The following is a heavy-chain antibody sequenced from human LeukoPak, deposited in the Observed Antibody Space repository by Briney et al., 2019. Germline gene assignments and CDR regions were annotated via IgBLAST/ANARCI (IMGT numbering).Heavy chain of an antibody. Sequence: SETLSLTCAVYGGSFSGYYWSWIRQPPGKGLEWIGEINHSGSTNYNPSLKSRVTISVDTSKSQFSLKLSSVTAADTAVYYCARGILDYDYVWGSYRLDYWGQGTLVTVSS. V-gene: IGHV4-34*01. CDR1: GGSFSGYY. CDR3: ARGILDYDYVWGSYRLDY. J-gene: IGHJ4*02. CDR2: INHSGST. D-gene: IGHD3-16*02.